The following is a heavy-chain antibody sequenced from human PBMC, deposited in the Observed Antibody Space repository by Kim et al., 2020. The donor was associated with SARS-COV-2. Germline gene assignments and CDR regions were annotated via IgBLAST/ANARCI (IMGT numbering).Heavy chain of an antibody. V-gene: IGHV3-48*02. Sequence: GGSLRLSCAVSGFTFTDYKMNWVRQAPGKGLEWVSYIGSSATAIDYADSVKGRFTISRDNGKTSVFLQMNSLREEDTAVYYCAARFDYWGQGTLVTVSS. CDR1: GFTFTDYK. J-gene: IGHJ4*02. CDR2: IGSSATAI. CDR3: AARFDY.